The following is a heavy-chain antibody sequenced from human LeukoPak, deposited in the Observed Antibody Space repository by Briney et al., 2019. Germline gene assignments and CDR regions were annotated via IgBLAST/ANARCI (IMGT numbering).Heavy chain of an antibody. Sequence: SETLSLTCAVYGGSFSGYYWSWIRQPPGKGLEWIGEINHSGSTNYNPSLKSRVTMSVDTSKNQFSLKLSSVTAADTAVYYCARDLITIFGVVIFYYGMDVWGQGTTVTVSS. J-gene: IGHJ6*02. CDR3: ARDLITIFGVVIFYYGMDV. V-gene: IGHV4-34*01. CDR2: INHSGST. D-gene: IGHD3-3*01. CDR1: GGSFSGYY.